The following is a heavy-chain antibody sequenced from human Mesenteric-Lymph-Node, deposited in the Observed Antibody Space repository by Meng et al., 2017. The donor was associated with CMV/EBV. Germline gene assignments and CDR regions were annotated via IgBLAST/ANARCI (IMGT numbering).Heavy chain of an antibody. CDR2: IYNGGST. CDR1: RLTVSSNY. Sequence: GGSLRLSCAASRLTVSSNYMSWVRQAPGKGLEWVSVIYNGGSTYYADSVKGRFTISRDNAKNSLYLQMNSLRAEDTAVYYCASLLGPYYYYGMDVWGQGTTVTVSS. D-gene: IGHD2-15*01. V-gene: IGHV3-66*01. CDR3: ASLLGPYYYYGMDV. J-gene: IGHJ6*02.